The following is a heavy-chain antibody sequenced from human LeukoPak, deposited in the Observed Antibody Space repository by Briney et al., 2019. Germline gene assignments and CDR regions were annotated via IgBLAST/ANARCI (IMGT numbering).Heavy chain of an antibody. CDR2: IYSGGST. V-gene: IGHV3-53*01. D-gene: IGHD2-15*01. Sequence: GGSLRLSCAASGFTVSSNYMSWVRQAPGKGLEWVSVIYSGGSTYYADSVKGRFTISRDNSKNTLYLQMNSLRAEDTAAYYCARDRCTGGSCYTDYWGQGTLVTVSS. CDR3: ARDRCTGGSCYTDY. J-gene: IGHJ4*02. CDR1: GFTVSSNY.